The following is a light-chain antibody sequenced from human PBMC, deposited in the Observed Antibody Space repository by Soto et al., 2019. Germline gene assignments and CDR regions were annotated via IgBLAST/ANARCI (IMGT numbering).Light chain of an antibody. Sequence: EIVLTQSPGTLSLSPGERATLSCRASQSVSRSDLAWYQQKPGQAPRLLIYGASSRATGIPDRFSGSGSGTDFTLTISRMEPEDSAVYYCQQFSSTPSWTFGQGTKV. J-gene: IGKJ1*01. V-gene: IGKV3-20*01. CDR2: GAS. CDR1: QSVSRSD. CDR3: QQFSSTPSWT.